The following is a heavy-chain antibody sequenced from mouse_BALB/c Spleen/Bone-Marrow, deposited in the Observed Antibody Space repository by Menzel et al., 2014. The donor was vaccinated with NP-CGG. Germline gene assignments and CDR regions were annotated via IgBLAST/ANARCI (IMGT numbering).Heavy chain of an antibody. V-gene: IGHV1S132*01. Sequence: VQLQQSGAELVKPGASVKLSCKTSGYTFTNYWIQWVKQRPGQGLGWIGEIFPGTGTTYYNEKFKGKATLTIDTSSSTAYMQLSSLTSEDSAVYFCARHYYGSSDAMDYWGQGTSVTASS. J-gene: IGHJ4*01. CDR2: IFPGTGTT. CDR1: GYTFTNYW. CDR3: ARHYYGSSDAMDY. D-gene: IGHD1-1*01.